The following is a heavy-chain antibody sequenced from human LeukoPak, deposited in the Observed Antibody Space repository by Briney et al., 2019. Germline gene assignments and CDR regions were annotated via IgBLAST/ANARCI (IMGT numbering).Heavy chain of an antibody. CDR1: GFTFSYYG. Sequence: TGGSLRLSCAASGFTFSYYGMHWVRQAPGKGLEWVAVIWHDGSNKYHAESVKGRFTISRDNSKNTLYLQMNSLRAEDTAVYYCARDSVYSHWGQGTLVTVSS. J-gene: IGHJ4*02. CDR3: ARDSVYSH. CDR2: IWHDGSNK. V-gene: IGHV3-33*01. D-gene: IGHD3-16*02.